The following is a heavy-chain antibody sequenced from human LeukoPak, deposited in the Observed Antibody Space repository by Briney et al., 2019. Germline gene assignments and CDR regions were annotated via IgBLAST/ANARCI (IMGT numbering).Heavy chain of an antibody. J-gene: IGHJ5*02. V-gene: IGHV3-30*02. CDR2: IRYDESNK. CDR1: GFIFSNYG. CDR3: ATMQWLEGVDWFDP. Sequence: GGSLRLSCAASGFIFSNYGMHWVRQAPGKGLEWVAFIRYDESNKFYADSVKGRFTISRDNSKNILFLRMNSLRAEDTAVYYCATMQWLEGVDWFDPWGQGTLVTVSS. D-gene: IGHD6-19*01.